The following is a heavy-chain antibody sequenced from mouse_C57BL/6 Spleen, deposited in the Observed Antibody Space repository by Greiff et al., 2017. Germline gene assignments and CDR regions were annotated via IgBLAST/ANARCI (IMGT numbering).Heavy chain of an antibody. V-gene: IGHV5-4*01. D-gene: IGHD4-1*02. J-gene: IGHJ1*03. CDR1: GFTFSSYA. Sequence: EVQLQESGGGLVKPGGSLKLSCAASGFTFSSYALSWVRQTPATRLQWVPTISDGGSYTYYPANVKGRFTISRDNAKNNLYLQMSHRKSEDTDMYYCARDAQLGYWYFDVWGTGTTVTVSS. CDR3: ARDAQLGYWYFDV. CDR2: ISDGGSYT.